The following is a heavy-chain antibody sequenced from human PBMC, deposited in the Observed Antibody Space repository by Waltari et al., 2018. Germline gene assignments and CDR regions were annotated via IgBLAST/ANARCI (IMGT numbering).Heavy chain of an antibody. Sequence: VQLVESGGGLVQPRGSPRLSCWVFGLCTHTFQSAYMSWVRQGPTGGLEWIERIKTNSEGATTEFAAPLKGRFSISRDDSKKTLYLQLSSLEKDDTAVYYCVTDRGNFDYWGQGTLVTVSS. CDR1: GLCTHTFQSAY. CDR3: VTDRGNFDY. D-gene: IGHD6-25*01. J-gene: IGHJ4*02. CDR2: IKTNSEGATT. V-gene: IGHV3-15*01.